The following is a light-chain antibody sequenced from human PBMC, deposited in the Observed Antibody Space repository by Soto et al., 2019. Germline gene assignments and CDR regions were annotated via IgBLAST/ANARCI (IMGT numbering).Light chain of an antibody. J-gene: IGKJ4*01. CDR2: DVS. CDR1: QSTNNL. Sequence: DAQMTQSPSTLSASVGDRVTITCRASQSTNNLLAWYQQKPGKAPKFLIYDVSTLESGVPSRFSGSGSRTECTLTISSLQPEDFATYYCQQYDSYPLTFGGGTKVDIK. V-gene: IGKV1-5*01. CDR3: QQYDSYPLT.